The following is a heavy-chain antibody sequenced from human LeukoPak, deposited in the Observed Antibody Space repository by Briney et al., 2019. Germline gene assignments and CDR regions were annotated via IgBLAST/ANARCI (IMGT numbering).Heavy chain of an antibody. D-gene: IGHD6-13*01. V-gene: IGHV3-30*18. CDR3: AKDAYSSSWYQN. J-gene: IGHJ3*01. CDR2: ISYDGSNK. CDR1: GFTFSSYG. Sequence: GGSLRLSCAASGFTFSSYGMHWVRQAPGKGLEWVAVISYDGSNKYYADSVKGRFTISRDNSKNTLYLQMNSLRAEDTAVYYCAKDAYSSSWYQNWGQGTMVTVSS.